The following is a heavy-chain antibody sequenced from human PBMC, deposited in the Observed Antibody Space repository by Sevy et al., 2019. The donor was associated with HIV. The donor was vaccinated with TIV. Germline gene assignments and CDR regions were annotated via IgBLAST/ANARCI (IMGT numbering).Heavy chain of an antibody. CDR1: GYTFTSYY. CDR3: ARVDTAMGIDY. D-gene: IGHD5-18*01. J-gene: IGHJ4*02. V-gene: IGHV1-46*01. Sequence: ASVKVSCKAPGYTFTSYYMHWVRQAPGQGLEWMGKINPSGGSTSYAQKFQGRVTMTRDTSTSTVYMELSSLRSEDTAVYYCARVDTAMGIDYWGQGTLVTVSS. CDR2: INPSGGST.